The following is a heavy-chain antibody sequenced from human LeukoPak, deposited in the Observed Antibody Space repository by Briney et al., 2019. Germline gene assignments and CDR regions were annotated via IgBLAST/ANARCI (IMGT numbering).Heavy chain of an antibody. CDR2: INHSGST. CDR1: GGSFSGYY. D-gene: IGHD3-16*02. Sequence: SETLSLTCAVYGGSFSGYYWSWIRQPPGKGLEWIGEINHSGSTNYNPSLKSRVTISVDTSKNQFSLKPSSVTAADTAVYYCARGVRDYEYVWGSYRYKWFDPWGQGTLVTVSS. J-gene: IGHJ5*02. CDR3: ARGVRDYEYVWGSYRYKWFDP. V-gene: IGHV4-34*01.